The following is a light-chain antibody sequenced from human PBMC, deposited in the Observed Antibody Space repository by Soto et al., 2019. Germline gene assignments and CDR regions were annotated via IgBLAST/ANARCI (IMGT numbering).Light chain of an antibody. Sequence: DIVMTQSPATLSVSPGERATLSCRASQSVSSNLAWYQQKPGQAPRLLIYGASTRATGIPARFSGSGSGTEFTLTIRSLQSEDFAVYYCQKYNNWPPVTFGGGTKVDIX. J-gene: IGKJ4*01. V-gene: IGKV3-15*01. CDR2: GAS. CDR1: QSVSSN. CDR3: QKYNNWPPVT.